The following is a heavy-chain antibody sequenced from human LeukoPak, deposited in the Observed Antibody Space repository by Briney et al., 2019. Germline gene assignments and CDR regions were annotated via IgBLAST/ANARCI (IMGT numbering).Heavy chain of an antibody. J-gene: IGHJ2*01. D-gene: IGHD1-26*01. Sequence: ASVKVSCKASGYTFTSYDINWVRQATGQGLEWMGIINPSGGSTSYAQKFQGRVTMTRDMSTSTVYMELSSLRSEDTAVYYCARARFGSYGPPVGWYFDLWGRGTLVTVSS. CDR2: INPSGGST. CDR1: GYTFTSYD. CDR3: ARARFGSYGPPVGWYFDL. V-gene: IGHV1-46*01.